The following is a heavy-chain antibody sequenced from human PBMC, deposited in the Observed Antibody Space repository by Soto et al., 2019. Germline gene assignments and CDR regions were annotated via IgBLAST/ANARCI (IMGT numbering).Heavy chain of an antibody. D-gene: IGHD1-1*01. J-gene: IGHJ4*02. CDR3: ARTDNPSFHFDC. V-gene: IGHV5-51*01. CDR2: IYVADSDT. CDR1: GYTFSNFW. Sequence: GESLKISCEGSGYTFSNFWIGWVRQRPGKGLESMGIIYVADSDTRYSPSFQGHVTISVDKSISTAYLQWSSLKASDTAIYYCARTDNPSFHFDCWGQGTLVTVSS.